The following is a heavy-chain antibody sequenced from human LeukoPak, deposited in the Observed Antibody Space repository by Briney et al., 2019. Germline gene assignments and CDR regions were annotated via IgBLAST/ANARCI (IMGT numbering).Heavy chain of an antibody. CDR3: ARARGGSGSYGHFDS. CDR1: GDSISGYY. CDR2: IYTSGST. J-gene: IGHJ4*02. Sequence: SETLSLTCTVSGDSISGYYWTWIRQPAGKGLEWIGRIYTSGSTNYNPSLKSRVTMSVDTSKNQFSLKMSSPTAADTAMYYCARARGGSGSYGHFDSWGQGTLVTVSS. D-gene: IGHD1-26*01. V-gene: IGHV4-4*07.